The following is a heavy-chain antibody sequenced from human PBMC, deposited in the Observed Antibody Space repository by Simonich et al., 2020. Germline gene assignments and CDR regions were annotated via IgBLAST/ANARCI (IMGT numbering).Heavy chain of an antibody. J-gene: IGHJ5*02. D-gene: IGHD2-2*01. CDR2: MNPNIGNK. V-gene: IGHV1-8*03. CDR3: ARGPAERWFDP. CDR1: GYTFTSYE. Sequence: QVQLVQSGAEVKKPGASVKVSCKAPGYTFTSYESNWVRQATGQGLEWMGWMNPNIGNKGYAQKFQGRVTITRNTSISTAYMELSSLRSEDTAVYYCARGPAERWFDPWGQGTLVTVSS.